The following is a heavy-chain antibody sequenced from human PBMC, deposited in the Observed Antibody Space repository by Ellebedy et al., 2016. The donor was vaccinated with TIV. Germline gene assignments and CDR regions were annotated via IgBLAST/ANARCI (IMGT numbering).Heavy chain of an antibody. CDR3: AKTETGSPDY. V-gene: IGHV3-74*01. J-gene: IGHJ4*02. CDR1: GFTFSGHW. D-gene: IGHD3-9*01. Sequence: GGSLRLXXAASGFTFSGHWMHWVRQAPGKGLVWVSRIDTDGTSTSYADSVKGRFTISRDNAKNTVYLQMNSLRAEDTAVYYCAKTETGSPDYWGQGTLVTVSS. CDR2: IDTDGTST.